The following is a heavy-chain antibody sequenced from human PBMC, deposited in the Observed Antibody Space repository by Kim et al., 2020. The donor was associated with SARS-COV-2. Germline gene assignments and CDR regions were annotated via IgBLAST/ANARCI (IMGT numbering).Heavy chain of an antibody. CDR1: GFTFSSDA. D-gene: IGHD6-19*01. V-gene: IGHV3-23*01. Sequence: GGSLRLSCAASGFTFSSDAMTWVRQAPGKGLEWVSIISGSGSSTYYADSVKGRFTISRDNFKNTVYLQMDSLRVEDTAVYYCVKWAGGVIAMPGPRDYWGQGTLVTVSS. CDR3: VKWAGGVIAMPGPRDY. CDR2: ISGSGSST. J-gene: IGHJ4*02.